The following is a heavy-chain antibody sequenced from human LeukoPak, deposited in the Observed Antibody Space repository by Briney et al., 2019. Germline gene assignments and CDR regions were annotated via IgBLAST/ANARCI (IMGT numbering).Heavy chain of an antibody. CDR2: IKQDGSEK. Sequence: GGSLRLSCAASGFSFNSYWMSWVRQAPGKGLEWVANIKQDGSEKYYVDSVKGRFTISRDNAKNSLYLQMNSLRAEDTAVYYCARDHYYGSGSYYNRWGQGTLVTVSS. CDR1: GFSFNSYW. D-gene: IGHD3-10*01. CDR3: ARDHYYGSGSYYNR. V-gene: IGHV3-7*01. J-gene: IGHJ4*02.